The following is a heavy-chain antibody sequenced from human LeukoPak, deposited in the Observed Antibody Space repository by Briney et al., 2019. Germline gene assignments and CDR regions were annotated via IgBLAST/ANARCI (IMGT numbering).Heavy chain of an antibody. V-gene: IGHV3-30*04. J-gene: IGHJ4*02. CDR2: TSFDESNK. CDR1: GFTFSGYS. D-gene: IGHD6-19*01. Sequence: PGRSLRLSCAGFGFTFSGYSIHWVRQAPGKGLEWVAVTSFDESNKYYADSVKGRFTISRDNSKNTVYLQMYSLRDGDTAVYYCARAKRFSSGWLDCFDYWGQGTLVTVSS. CDR3: ARAKRFSSGWLDCFDY.